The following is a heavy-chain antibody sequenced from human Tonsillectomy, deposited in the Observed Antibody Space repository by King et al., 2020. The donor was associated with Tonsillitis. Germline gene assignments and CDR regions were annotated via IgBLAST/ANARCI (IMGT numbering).Heavy chain of an antibody. CDR3: LAGLGRTDGDS. D-gene: IGHD1-14*01. CDR1: GFTFSDAW. CDR2: IKRNTEGATT. V-gene: IGHV3-15*01. J-gene: IGHJ4*02. Sequence: DVQLVESGGGLVKPGGSLTLSCAASGFTFSDAWMSWVRQAPGKGLEWVGRIKRNTEGATTDYAAPVKGRFTISREDSKTTLYLQMNNLRTEDTGVYYCLAGLGRTDGDSWGQGTLVTVSS.